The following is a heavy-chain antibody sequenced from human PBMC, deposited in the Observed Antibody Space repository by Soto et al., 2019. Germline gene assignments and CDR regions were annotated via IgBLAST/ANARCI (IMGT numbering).Heavy chain of an antibody. CDR3: ARCSFRGVITYYYYGMDV. J-gene: IGHJ6*02. V-gene: IGHV4-39*01. CDR1: GGSISSSSYY. CDR2: IYYSGST. D-gene: IGHD3-10*01. Sequence: KTSETLSLTCTVSGGSISSSSYYWGWIRQPPGKGLEWIGSIYYSGSTYYNPSLKSRVTIPVDTSKNQFSLKLSSVTAADTAVYYCARCSFRGVITYYYYGMDVWGQGTTVTVSS.